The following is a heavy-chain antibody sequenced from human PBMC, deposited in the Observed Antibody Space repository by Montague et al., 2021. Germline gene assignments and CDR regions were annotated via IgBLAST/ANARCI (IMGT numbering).Heavy chain of an antibody. CDR3: TRSITVVRGLLFDP. CDR2: TYCRSKWYY. D-gene: IGHD3-10*01. CDR1: GDSVSSNSAA. J-gene: IGHJ5*02. V-gene: IGHV6-1*01. Sequence: CAISGDSVSSNSAAWNWIRQSPSRGLEWLGRTYCRSKWYYDHAVSVKSRITIHPDTSKNQFSLQLNSVTPEDTAVYYCTRSITVVRGLLFDPRGQGTLVTVSS.